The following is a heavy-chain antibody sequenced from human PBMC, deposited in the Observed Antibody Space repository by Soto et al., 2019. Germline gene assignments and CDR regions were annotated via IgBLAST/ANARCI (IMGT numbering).Heavy chain of an antibody. CDR2: ISSTGALM. J-gene: IGHJ4*02. CDR1: GFIFSQYS. V-gene: IGHV3-21*02. D-gene: IGHD6-19*01. CDR3: ARDRLARGIPVAGRIDY. Sequence: EVQLVESGGGLVKPGGSLRLSCAASGFIFSQYSMNWVRQAPGKGLEWVSSISSTGALMYYADSVKGRFTISRDDADYSLYLQMNSLRVEDTAVYYCARDRLARGIPVAGRIDYWGQGALVTVSS.